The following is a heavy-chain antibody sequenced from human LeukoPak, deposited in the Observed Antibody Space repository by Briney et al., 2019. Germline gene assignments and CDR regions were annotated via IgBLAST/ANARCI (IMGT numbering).Heavy chain of an antibody. CDR3: AREIAAAGRRFYSPPGKGNYYYGMDV. J-gene: IGHJ6*02. CDR2: ISAYNGNT. V-gene: IGHV1-18*01. Sequence: GASVKVSCKASGYTFTSYGISWVRQAPGQGLEWMGWISAYNGNTNYAQKLQGRVTMTTDTSTSTAYMELSRLRSDDTAVYYCAREIAAAGRRFYSPPGKGNYYYGMDVWGQGTTVTVSS. D-gene: IGHD6-13*01. CDR1: GYTFTSYG.